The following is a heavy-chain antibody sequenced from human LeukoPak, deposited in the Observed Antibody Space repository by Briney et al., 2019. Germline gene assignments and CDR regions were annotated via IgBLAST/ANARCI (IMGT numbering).Heavy chain of an antibody. V-gene: IGHV1-46*01. CDR1: GYNFSSYY. Sequence: GASVKLSCKASGYNFSSYYIQWVRQDPGQGLEWMGLLNPSRGTTAYAPKFQGRVTMTRDTSSNTVYMELRGLRSDDTAIYYCAREATRGIGGSYDLDFWGQGSLVTVSS. J-gene: IGHJ4*02. CDR2: LNPSRGTT. CDR3: AREATRGIGGSYDLDF. D-gene: IGHD3-16*01.